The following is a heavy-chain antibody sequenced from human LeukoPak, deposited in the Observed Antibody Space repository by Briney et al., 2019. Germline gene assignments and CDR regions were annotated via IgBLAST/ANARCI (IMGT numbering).Heavy chain of an antibody. CDR1: GFTFSDYY. J-gene: IGHJ5*02. D-gene: IGHD6-13*01. CDR3: ASDPHSAAANWFDP. CDR2: ISDDGNYI. V-gene: IGHV3-11*04. Sequence: PGGSLRLSCAASGFTFSDYYMSWIRQAPGKGLEWVSSISDDGNYIYYGDSVKGRFTISRDNANDSLDLQMHSLRAEDTAVYYCASDPHSAAANWFDPWGQGTLVTVSS.